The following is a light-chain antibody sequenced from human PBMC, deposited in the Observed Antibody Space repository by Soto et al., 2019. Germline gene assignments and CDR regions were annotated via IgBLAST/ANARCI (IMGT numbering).Light chain of an antibody. CDR3: CSYVDTDTWV. V-gene: IGLV2-11*01. J-gene: IGLJ3*02. CDR2: GVS. Sequence: QSVLTQPRSVSGSPGQSVTISCTGTNSDVGGYNYVSWYQQYPGKAPKLMISGVSERPSGVPDRFSGSKSGNTASLTISGLQDEDEADYYCCSYVDTDTWVFGGGTKLTVL. CDR1: NSDVGGYNY.